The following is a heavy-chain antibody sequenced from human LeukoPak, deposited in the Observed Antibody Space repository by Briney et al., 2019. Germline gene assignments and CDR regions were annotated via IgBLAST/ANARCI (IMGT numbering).Heavy chain of an antibody. CDR1: GYSISSGYY. V-gene: IGHV4-38-2*02. D-gene: IGHD2-2*01. CDR3: GRVGAGYCSSTSCRAEVDY. Sequence: SETLSLTCIVSGYSISSGYYWGWIRQPPGKGLEWIGSIYHGGSTYYSPSLKSRVTISVDTSKNQFSLKLSSVTAADPAVYFFGRVGAGYCSSTSCRAEVDYGGRGPRVTVSS. J-gene: IGHJ4*02. CDR2: IYHGGST.